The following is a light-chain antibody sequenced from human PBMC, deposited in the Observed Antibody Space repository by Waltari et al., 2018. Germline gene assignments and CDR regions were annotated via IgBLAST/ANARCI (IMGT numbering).Light chain of an antibody. Sequence: DIVMTQSQDSLDVSPGERATINCKSSQSVLYSSNNKNYLACYQQKPGQPPKLLIYWASTRESGVPDRFSGSGSGTDFTLTISSLQAEDVAVYYCQQYYSTPPYTFGQGTKLEIK. V-gene: IGKV4-1*01. CDR2: WAS. CDR1: QSVLYSSNNKNY. J-gene: IGKJ2*01. CDR3: QQYYSTPPYT.